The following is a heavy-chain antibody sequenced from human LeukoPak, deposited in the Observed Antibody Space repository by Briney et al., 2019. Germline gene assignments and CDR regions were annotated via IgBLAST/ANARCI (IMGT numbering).Heavy chain of an antibody. J-gene: IGHJ4*02. D-gene: IGHD6-13*01. Sequence: PSETLSLTCTVSGGSISSYYWSWIRQPPGKGLEWIGYIYYSGSTNYNPSLKSRVTISVDTSKNQFSLKLSSVTAADTAVYYCAAHGYSSSWEGYYFDYWGQGTLVTVS. CDR3: AAHGYSSSWEGYYFDY. CDR2: IYYSGST. V-gene: IGHV4-59*08. CDR1: GGSISSYY.